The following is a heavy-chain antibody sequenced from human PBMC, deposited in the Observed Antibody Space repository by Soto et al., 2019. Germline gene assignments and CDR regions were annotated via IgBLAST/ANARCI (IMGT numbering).Heavy chain of an antibody. J-gene: IGHJ4*02. CDR1: GFIFSDYS. V-gene: IGHV3-48*02. CDR2: ITPSSSVI. Sequence: EVQLVESGGDLVRPGGSLRLSCAASGFIFSDYSMNWVRQAPGKGLGWIAYITPSSSVIHYADSVRGRFTISRDNVKNSLYLQMNSLRDEDTAVYYCAAIIFGSKDWGQGTLVTVSS. D-gene: IGHD3-3*02. CDR3: AAIIFGSKD.